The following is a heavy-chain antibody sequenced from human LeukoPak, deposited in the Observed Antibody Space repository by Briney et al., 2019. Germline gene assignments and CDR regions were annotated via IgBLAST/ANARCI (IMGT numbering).Heavy chain of an antibody. V-gene: IGHV5-51*01. CDR3: ERHIEVEIAMGSSFYYYMDV. Sequence: GESLKISCKGSGYHFATYWSGWVRQMPGKGLEWMGIIYPGDSDTRYSPSLQGQVTISVYKSIRTAYLQWSSMKASDTAMYYCERHIEVEIAMGSSFYYYMDVWGKGTTVTVSS. CDR1: GYHFATYW. J-gene: IGHJ6*03. CDR2: IYPGDSDT. D-gene: IGHD2-21*01.